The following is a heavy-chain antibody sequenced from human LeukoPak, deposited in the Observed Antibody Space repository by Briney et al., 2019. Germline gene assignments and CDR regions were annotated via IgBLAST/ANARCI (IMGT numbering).Heavy chain of an antibody. CDR2: IYSGGST. Sequence: GGSLRLSCAASGFTVSSNYMNWVRQAPGKGLEWVSVIYSGGSTYYADSVKGRFTISRDNSKNTLYLQMNSLRAEDTAVYYCAIKIYGSGSYYGPPGYWGQGTLVTVSS. V-gene: IGHV3-66*01. D-gene: IGHD3-10*01. CDR1: GFTVSSNY. CDR3: AIKIYGSGSYYGPPGY. J-gene: IGHJ4*02.